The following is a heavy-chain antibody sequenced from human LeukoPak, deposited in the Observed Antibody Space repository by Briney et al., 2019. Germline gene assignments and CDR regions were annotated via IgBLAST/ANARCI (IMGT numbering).Heavy chain of an antibody. Sequence: SETLSLTCTVSGGSISSNYWSWTRQPPGKGLEWIGYIYYSGSTNYNPSLKSRVTISVDTSKNQFSLKLSSVTAADTAVYYCARSIGSYGIDPFDYWGQGTLVTVSS. CDR3: ARSIGSYGIDPFDY. CDR1: GGSISSNY. D-gene: IGHD5-18*01. V-gene: IGHV4-59*01. J-gene: IGHJ4*02. CDR2: IYYSGST.